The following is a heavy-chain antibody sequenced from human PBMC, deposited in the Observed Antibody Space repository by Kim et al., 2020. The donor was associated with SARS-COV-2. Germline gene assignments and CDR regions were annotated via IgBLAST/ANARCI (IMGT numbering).Heavy chain of an antibody. CDR3: ARDTGRGGLQPEY. CDR2: ISSSSSYI. CDR1: GFTFSNYS. Sequence: GGSLRLSCAASGFTFSNYSMNWVRQAPGKGLEWVASISSSSSYIYYADSVKGRFTISRDNAKNSMYLQMNSLRAEDTAADDCARDTGRGGLQPEYWGQGT. D-gene: IGHD1-1*01. J-gene: IGHJ4*02. V-gene: IGHV3-21*01.